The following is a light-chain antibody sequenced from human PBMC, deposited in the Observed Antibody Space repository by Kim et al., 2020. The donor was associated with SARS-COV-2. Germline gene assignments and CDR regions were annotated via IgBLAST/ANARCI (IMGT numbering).Light chain of an antibody. CDR1: KWGDEY. J-gene: IGLJ2*01. V-gene: IGLV3-1*01. CDR3: QAWDSSTVV. CDR2: QDS. Sequence: VSPGKPSSSTCGGDKWGDEYACWHQQEPGQSPVLFNYQDSQRPSRIPERFSVSNSGNTATLTISGTQAMDEADYYCQAWDSSTVVFGGGTQLTVL.